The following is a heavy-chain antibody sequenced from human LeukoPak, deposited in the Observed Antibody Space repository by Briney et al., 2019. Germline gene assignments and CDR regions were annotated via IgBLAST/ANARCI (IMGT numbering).Heavy chain of an antibody. CDR1: GYSISNGYY. J-gene: IGHJ5*02. CDR3: ARDGEVLSSSWFWFDP. V-gene: IGHV4-38-2*02. Sequence: SETLSLTCTVSGYSISNGYYWGWIRQPPGKGLEWIGNIYHSGSAYYNPSLKSRVTISVDTSKSQFSLKLSSVTAADTAVDYCARDGEVLSSSWFWFDPWGQGTLVTVSS. D-gene: IGHD6-13*01. CDR2: IYHSGSA.